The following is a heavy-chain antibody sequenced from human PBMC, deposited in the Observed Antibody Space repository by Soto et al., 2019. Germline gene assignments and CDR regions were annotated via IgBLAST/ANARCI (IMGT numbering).Heavy chain of an antibody. J-gene: IGHJ5*02. Sequence: PSETLSLTCAVYGGSFSGYYWSWIRQPPGKGLEWIGEINHSGSTNYNPSLKSRVTISVDTSKNQFSLKLSSVTAADTAVYYCARKEKQLVWLEWFDPWGQGTLVTVSS. D-gene: IGHD6-6*01. CDR1: GGSFSGYY. CDR2: INHSGST. CDR3: ARKEKQLVWLEWFDP. V-gene: IGHV4-34*01.